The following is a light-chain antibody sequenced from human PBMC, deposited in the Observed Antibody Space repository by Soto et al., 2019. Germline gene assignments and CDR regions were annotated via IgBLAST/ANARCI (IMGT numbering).Light chain of an antibody. J-gene: IGKJ2*01. CDR1: QTIDNW. Sequence: DIQMTQSPSTLSASVGDRVTITCRASQTIDNWLAWYQQKPGKAPKLLIYKASSLESGVPSRFSGYGSGTEFTLTINSLQPDDFATYYCQQYKSSSPRTFGQGTKVEIK. V-gene: IGKV1-5*03. CDR2: KAS. CDR3: QQYKSSSPRT.